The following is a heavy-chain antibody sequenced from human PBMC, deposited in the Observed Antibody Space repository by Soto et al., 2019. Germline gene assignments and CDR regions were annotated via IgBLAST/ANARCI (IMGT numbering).Heavy chain of an antibody. Sequence: QVKLVQSGAEVKKPGASVKVSCKASGYTFTSYGISWVRQAPGQGLEWMGWISAYNGNTNYAQKLQGRVTMTTDTSTSTAYMELRSLRSDDTAVYYCARAPKYIVVVPAAMWAARSGFDYWGQGTLVTVSS. CDR3: ARAPKYIVVVPAAMWAARSGFDY. J-gene: IGHJ4*02. CDR2: ISAYNGNT. V-gene: IGHV1-18*01. D-gene: IGHD2-2*01. CDR1: GYTFTSYG.